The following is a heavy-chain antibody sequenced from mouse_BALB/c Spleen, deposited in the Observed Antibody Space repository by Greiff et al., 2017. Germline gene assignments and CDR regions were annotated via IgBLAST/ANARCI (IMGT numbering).Heavy chain of an antibody. CDR1: GFTFTDYY. D-gene: IGHD2-2*01. Sequence: EVQLVESGGGLVQPGGSLRLSCATSGFTFTDYYMSWVRQPPGKALEWLGFIRNKANGYTTEYSASVKGRFTISRDNSQSILYLQMNTLRAEDSATYYCARDSPPLYYGYDGYAMDYWGQGTSVTVSS. CDR2: IRNKANGYTT. V-gene: IGHV7-3*02. J-gene: IGHJ4*01. CDR3: ARDSPPLYYGYDGYAMDY.